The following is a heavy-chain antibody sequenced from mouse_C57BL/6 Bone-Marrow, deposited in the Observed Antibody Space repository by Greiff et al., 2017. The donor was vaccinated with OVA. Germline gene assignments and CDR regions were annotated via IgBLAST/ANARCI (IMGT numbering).Heavy chain of an antibody. J-gene: IGHJ2*01. CDR3: ARGTTAPDY. V-gene: IGHV1-82*01. CDR2: IYPGDGDT. Sequence: VQLQQSGPELVKPGASVKISCKASGYAFSSSWMNWVKQRPGKGLEWIGRIYPGDGDTNYNGKFKGKATLTADKSTSTAYMQLSSLTSEDSAVYFCARGTTAPDYWGQGTTLTVSS. CDR1: GYAFSSSW. D-gene: IGHD1-2*01.